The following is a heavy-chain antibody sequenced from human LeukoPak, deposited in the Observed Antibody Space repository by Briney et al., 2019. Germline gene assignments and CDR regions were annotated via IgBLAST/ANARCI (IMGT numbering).Heavy chain of an antibody. J-gene: IGHJ5*02. Sequence: RGSLRLSCAASGFTFNDYYMSWIRQAPGKGLEWLSYINIGGTNTHYADSVKGRFTISRDNAKKSLYLEMNNLRAEDTAVYYCATDGAGFDTWGQGVLVIVSS. CDR1: GFTFNDYY. CDR2: INIGGTNT. CDR3: ATDGAGFDT. V-gene: IGHV3-11*01.